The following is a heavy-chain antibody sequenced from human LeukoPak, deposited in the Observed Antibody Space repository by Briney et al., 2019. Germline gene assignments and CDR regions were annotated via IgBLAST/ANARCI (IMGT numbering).Heavy chain of an antibody. V-gene: IGHV3-23*01. Sequence: GGSLRLSCAASGFTFSSYAMSWVRQAPGEGLEWVSAISGSGGSTYYADSVKGRFTISRDNSKNTLYLQMNSLRAEDTAVYYCAKDFHDYGDYTYFDYWGQGTLVTVSS. D-gene: IGHD4-17*01. CDR3: AKDFHDYGDYTYFDY. J-gene: IGHJ4*02. CDR2: ISGSGGST. CDR1: GFTFSSYA.